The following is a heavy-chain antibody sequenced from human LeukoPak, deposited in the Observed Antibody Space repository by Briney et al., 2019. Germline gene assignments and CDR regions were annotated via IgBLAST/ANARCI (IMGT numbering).Heavy chain of an antibody. Sequence: GGSLRLSCTASGLTFSTSGFNWVRQAPGKGLEWVASIGPTGSDRYHADSIKGRFTISRDNANNFLYLQVNSLRAEDTAVYYCATETNGRHYDYWGQGTLLTVSS. V-gene: IGHV3-21*06. CDR3: ATETNGRHYDY. CDR1: GLTFSTSG. D-gene: IGHD1-14*01. J-gene: IGHJ4*02. CDR2: IGPTGSDR.